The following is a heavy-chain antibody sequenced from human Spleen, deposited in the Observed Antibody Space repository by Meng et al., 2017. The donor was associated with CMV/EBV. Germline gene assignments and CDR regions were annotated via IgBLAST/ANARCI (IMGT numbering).Heavy chain of an antibody. D-gene: IGHD5-18*01. CDR2: IIPIFGTA. Sequence: SVKVSCKASGGTFSSYAISWVRQAPGQGLEWMGGIIPIFGTANYAQKFQGRVTITTDESTSTAYMELSSLRSEDTAVYYCAIRGDTAMAYYYYGMDVWGQGTTVTVSS. CDR3: AIRGDTAMAYYYYGMDV. V-gene: IGHV1-69*05. J-gene: IGHJ6*02. CDR1: GGTFSSYA.